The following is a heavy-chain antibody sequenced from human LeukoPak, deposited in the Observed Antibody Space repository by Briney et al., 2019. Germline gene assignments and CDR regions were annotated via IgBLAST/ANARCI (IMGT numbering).Heavy chain of an antibody. CDR3: AGINDYGDPTGAFDI. Sequence: ASVKVSCKASGYTFTGYYMHWVRQAPGQGLEWMGWINPNSGGTNYAQKFQGRVTMTRDTSISTAYMELSRLRSDGTAVYYCAGINDYGDPTGAFDIWGQGTMVTVSS. D-gene: IGHD4-17*01. J-gene: IGHJ3*02. V-gene: IGHV1-2*02. CDR2: INPNSGGT. CDR1: GYTFTGYY.